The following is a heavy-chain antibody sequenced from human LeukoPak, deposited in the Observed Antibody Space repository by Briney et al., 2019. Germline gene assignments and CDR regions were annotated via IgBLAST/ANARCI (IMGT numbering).Heavy chain of an antibody. V-gene: IGHV3-7*01. CDR3: ARDSTGDEPLLWFGESALDY. CDR2: IKQDGSEK. Sequence: GSLRLSCAASGFTFSSYWMSWVRQAPGKGLEWVANIKQDGSEKYYVDSVKGRFTISRDNAKNSLYLQMNSLRAEDTAVYYCARDSTGDEPLLWFGESALDYWGQGTLVTVSS. D-gene: IGHD3-10*01. J-gene: IGHJ4*02. CDR1: GFTFSSYW.